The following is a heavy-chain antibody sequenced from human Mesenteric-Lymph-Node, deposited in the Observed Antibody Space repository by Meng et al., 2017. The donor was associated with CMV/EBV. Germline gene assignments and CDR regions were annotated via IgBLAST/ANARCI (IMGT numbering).Heavy chain of an antibody. Sequence: SVKVSCKASGGTFSSYAISWVRQAPGQGLEWMGGIIPIFGTANYAQKFQGRVTMTRDTSTSTVYMELSSLRSEDTAVYYCAREGSSRSYGMDVWGQGTTVTVSS. V-gene: IGHV1-69*05. J-gene: IGHJ6*02. D-gene: IGHD6-6*01. CDR1: GGTFSSYA. CDR2: IIPIFGTA. CDR3: AREGSSRSYGMDV.